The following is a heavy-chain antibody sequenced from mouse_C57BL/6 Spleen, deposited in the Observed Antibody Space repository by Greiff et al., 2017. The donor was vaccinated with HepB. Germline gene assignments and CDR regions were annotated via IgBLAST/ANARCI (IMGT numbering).Heavy chain of an antibody. CDR2: INPSSGYT. Sequence: VQLQQSGAELAKPGASVKLSCKASGYTFTSYWMHWVKQRPGQGLEWIGYINPSSGYTKYNQKFKDKATLTADKSSSTADMQLSSLPSEDSAVSYCARARDYYAMDDWGKGTSGTVSS. CDR3: ARARDYYAMDD. V-gene: IGHV1-7*01. CDR1: GYTFTSYW. J-gene: IGHJ4*01.